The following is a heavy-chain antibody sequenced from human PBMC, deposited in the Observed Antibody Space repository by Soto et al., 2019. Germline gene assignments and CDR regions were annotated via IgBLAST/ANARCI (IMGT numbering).Heavy chain of an antibody. J-gene: IGHJ4*02. CDR2: INPSGGST. V-gene: IGHV1-46*03. Sequence: QVQLVQSGAEVKKPGASVKVSCKASGYTFTSYYMHWVRQAPGQGLEWMGIINPSGGSTSYAQKFQGRVTMTRDTSTSTVYMELSSLRSEDTAVYYCARVIRRGTYLYYYGSGSYYNLGYWGQGTLVTVSS. CDR1: GYTFTSYY. CDR3: ARVIRRGTYLYYYGSGSYYNLGY. D-gene: IGHD3-10*01.